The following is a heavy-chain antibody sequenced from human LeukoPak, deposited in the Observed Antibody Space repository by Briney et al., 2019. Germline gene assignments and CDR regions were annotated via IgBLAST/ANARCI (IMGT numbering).Heavy chain of an antibody. CDR3: ATGGSY. CDR2: ISKSGSTI. V-gene: IGHV3-11*04. J-gene: IGHJ4*02. D-gene: IGHD7-27*01. CDR1: AFPFSDYD. Sequence: GGSLRLSCAASAFPFSDYDMSWVRQPPGKGLEWVSYISKSGSTIYYADSVKGRFTISRDNAKNSLYLQMNSLRAEDTAVYYCATGGSYWGQGTLVTVSS.